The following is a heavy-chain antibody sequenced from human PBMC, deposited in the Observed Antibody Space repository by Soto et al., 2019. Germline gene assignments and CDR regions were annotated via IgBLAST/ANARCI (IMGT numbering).Heavy chain of an antibody. CDR2: TSGAGDTT. CDR3: GEDLSPWLGLGLGH. Sequence: EVQLLESGGGSVQPGGSLRLSCAGSGFTFSTYAMSWVRQAPGQGLEWVSATSGAGDTTYYADSVEGRFTISRDNSTNTLYLQMNSLRAEDTAVYCCGEDLSPWLGLGLGHLGQGTLVTVSP. D-gene: IGHD3-16*01. V-gene: IGHV3-23*01. CDR1: GFTFSTYA. J-gene: IGHJ5*02.